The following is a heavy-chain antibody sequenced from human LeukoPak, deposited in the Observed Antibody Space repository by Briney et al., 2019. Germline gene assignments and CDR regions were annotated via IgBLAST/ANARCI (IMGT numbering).Heavy chain of an antibody. D-gene: IGHD3-10*01. V-gene: IGHV4-4*02. Sequence: SGTLSLTCAVSGGSISSSNWWSWVRQPPGKGLEWIGEIYHSGSTNYNPSLKSRVTISVDKSKNRFSLKLSSVTAADTAVYYCARRSAGLGWFDPWGQGTLSPSPQ. J-gene: IGHJ5*02. CDR2: IYHSGST. CDR1: GGSISSSNW. CDR3: ARRSAGLGWFDP.